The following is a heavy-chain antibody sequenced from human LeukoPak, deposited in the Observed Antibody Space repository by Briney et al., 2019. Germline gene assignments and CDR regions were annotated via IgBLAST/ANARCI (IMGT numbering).Heavy chain of an antibody. J-gene: IGHJ2*01. CDR1: GGSISSYY. Sequence: SETLSLTCTVSGGSISSYYWSWIRQPAGRRLEWIGRIYTSGSTNYNPSLTSRVTMSVDTSKNQFSLKLSSVTAADTAGYCSARDLSYHRWGRGTLVTVSS. CDR3: ARDLSYHR. CDR2: IYTSGST. V-gene: IGHV4-4*07.